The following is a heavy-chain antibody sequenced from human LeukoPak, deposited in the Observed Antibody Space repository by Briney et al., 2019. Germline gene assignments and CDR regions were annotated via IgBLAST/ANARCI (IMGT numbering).Heavy chain of an antibody. Sequence: SETLSLTCIVSGGSISSSIYYCAWVRQPPGKGLEWIGTVFYNGATQYSPSLRSRVTISIDTSTNQFSLKLTSVTAPDTALYYCGRDLRYDNSDSGAFWGEGTVVTVSS. CDR2: VFYNGAT. V-gene: IGHV4-39*07. D-gene: IGHD3-22*01. CDR1: GGSISSSIYY. J-gene: IGHJ3*01. CDR3: GRDLRYDNSDSGAF.